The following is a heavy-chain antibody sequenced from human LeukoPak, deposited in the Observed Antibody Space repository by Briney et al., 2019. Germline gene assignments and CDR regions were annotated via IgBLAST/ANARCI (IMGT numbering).Heavy chain of an antibody. D-gene: IGHD3-16*01. Sequence: SHTLSLICAFSGHFISRCDYSGASVPQTSGKGLEMVGYIFHSGSSYCNPSMKSRITISVDKSKIQFALRLTSVTAADTAVYYCGRELCFVSAPGSWFDPWGQGTLVTVSS. CDR1: GHFISRCDYS. J-gene: IGHJ5*02. V-gene: IGHV4-30-2*01. CDR3: GRELCFVSAPGSWFDP. CDR2: IFHSGSS.